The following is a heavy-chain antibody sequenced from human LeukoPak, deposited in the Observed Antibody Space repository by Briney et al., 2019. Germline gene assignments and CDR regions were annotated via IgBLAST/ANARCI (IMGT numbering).Heavy chain of an antibody. D-gene: IGHD3-9*01. V-gene: IGHV1-18*01. CDR2: VTSYNGDT. J-gene: IGHJ5*02. CDR1: GYTFNNYG. CDR3: AKDWHILTGRNCFDP. Sequence: ASVKVSCKASGYTFNNYGISWVRQAPGQGLEWMGWVTSYNGDTNYAQKFHGRVTMSTDTSTSTAYMELRSLRFDDTAIYYCAKDWHILTGRNCFDPWGQGTLVTVSS.